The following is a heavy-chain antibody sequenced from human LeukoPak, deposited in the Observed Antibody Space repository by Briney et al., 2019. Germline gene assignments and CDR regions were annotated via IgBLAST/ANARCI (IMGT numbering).Heavy chain of an antibody. Sequence: ALVKVSCKASGYTFTGYYMHWVRQAPGQGLEWMGWINPNSGGTNYAQKFQGRVTMTRDTSISTAYMELSRLRSDDTAVYYCARASTTVTTSGAFDIWGQGTMVTVSS. CDR2: INPNSGGT. J-gene: IGHJ3*02. V-gene: IGHV1-2*02. D-gene: IGHD4-17*01. CDR1: GYTFTGYY. CDR3: ARASTTVTTSGAFDI.